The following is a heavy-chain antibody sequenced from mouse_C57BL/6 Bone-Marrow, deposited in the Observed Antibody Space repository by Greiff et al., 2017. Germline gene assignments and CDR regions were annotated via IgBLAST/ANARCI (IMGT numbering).Heavy chain of an antibody. J-gene: IGHJ4*01. D-gene: IGHD1-1*01. CDR1: GYAFSSSW. CDR2: IYPGDGDT. V-gene: IGHV1-82*01. Sequence: VQLQQSGPELVKPGASVKISCKASGYAFSSSWMNWVKQRPGKGLEWIGRIYPGDGDTNYNGKFKGKATLTADKSSSTAYMQLSSLTSEDSAVSFCARLLTYYYGSSPYYYAMDYWGQGTSVTVSS. CDR3: ARLLTYYYGSSPYYYAMDY.